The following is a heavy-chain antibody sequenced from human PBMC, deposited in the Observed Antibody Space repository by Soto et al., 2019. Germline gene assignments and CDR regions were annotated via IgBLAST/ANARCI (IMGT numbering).Heavy chain of an antibody. V-gene: IGHV3-30-3*01. Sequence: QVQLVESGGGVVQPGTSLRLSCAASGFLFRNYAMHGVRQSPAKGMEWLAVISFDGANIFYAGAAKGRFTISRDNSKQTLYLQLDSLRPEDTGVYFCARDPYGGYIFDSWGQGTQVTLSS. D-gene: IGHD5-12*01. J-gene: IGHJ4*02. CDR1: GFLFRNYA. CDR2: ISFDGANI. CDR3: ARDPYGGYIFDS.